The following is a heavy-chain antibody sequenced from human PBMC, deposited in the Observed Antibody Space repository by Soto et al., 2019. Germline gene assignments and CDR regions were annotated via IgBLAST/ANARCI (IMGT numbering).Heavy chain of an antibody. V-gene: IGHV1-18*01. CDR2: ISTYTGNT. CDR3: ARVTGSGWYFEY. D-gene: IGHD6-19*01. J-gene: IGHJ4*02. CDR1: GYTLSTYG. Sequence: ASVKVSCKASGYTLSTYGIIWVRQAPGQGLEWMGWISTYTGNTNYAQMFQGRVTMTTDTSTSTAYMELRSLRSDDTAVYYCARVTGSGWYFEYWGQGTLVTVCS.